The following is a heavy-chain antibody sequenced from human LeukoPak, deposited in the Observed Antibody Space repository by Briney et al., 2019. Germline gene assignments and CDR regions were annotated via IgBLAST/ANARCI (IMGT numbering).Heavy chain of an antibody. Sequence: GGSLRLSCAASGFTFSSYGMHWVRQAPGKGLEWVSAISDRGDRTWDADSVKGRVTISRDNYKNTLFLQMNSLRAEDTAIYYCAKDSYDSSGSRYDYWGQGTLVTVSS. D-gene: IGHD3-22*01. V-gene: IGHV3-23*01. CDR3: AKDSYDSSGSRYDY. J-gene: IGHJ4*02. CDR1: GFTFSSYG. CDR2: ISDRGDRT.